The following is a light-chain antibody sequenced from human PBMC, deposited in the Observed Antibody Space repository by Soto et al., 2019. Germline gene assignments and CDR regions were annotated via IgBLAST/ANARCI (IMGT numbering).Light chain of an antibody. CDR3: QHYDSLPIT. Sequence: EIVLTQAPGTLPLSQEERATLSCRVSPSVSSSYLAWYQQKPGQPPRLLIYGASSRATGIPDRFSGSGSGTDFTLTISRLEPEDFAVFYCQHYDSLPITFGQGTRLEIK. J-gene: IGKJ5*01. CDR2: GAS. CDR1: PSVSSSY. V-gene: IGKV3-20*01.